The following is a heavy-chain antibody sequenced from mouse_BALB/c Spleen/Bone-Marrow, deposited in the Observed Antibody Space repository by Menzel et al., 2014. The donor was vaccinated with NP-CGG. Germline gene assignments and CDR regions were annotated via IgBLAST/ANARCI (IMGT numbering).Heavy chain of an antibody. Sequence: EVKLVESGGGQVQPGGSLKLSCAASGFDFSRYWMSWVRQAPGKGLEWIGEINPDSRTINYTPSLKDKFIISRDNAKNTLYLQMSKVRSEDTALYYCARLNYYGNLFVWGAGTTVTVSS. CDR2: INPDSRTI. CDR1: GFDFSRYW. V-gene: IGHV4-1*02. J-gene: IGHJ1*01. CDR3: ARLNYYGNLFV. D-gene: IGHD1-1*01.